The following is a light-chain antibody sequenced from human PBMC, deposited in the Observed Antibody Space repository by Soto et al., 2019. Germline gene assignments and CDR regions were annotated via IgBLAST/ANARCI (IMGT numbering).Light chain of an antibody. CDR2: AAS. Sequence: DIQMTQSPSSLSASIGDRVTITCQASQNITNNLSWYQQKPGKAPKLLIYAASTLQSGVPSRFSGRGSGTDFTLTISSLQPEDFATYYCQQSYSTPMYTFGQGTKVDIK. CDR1: QNITNN. J-gene: IGKJ2*01. CDR3: QQSYSTPMYT. V-gene: IGKV1-39*01.